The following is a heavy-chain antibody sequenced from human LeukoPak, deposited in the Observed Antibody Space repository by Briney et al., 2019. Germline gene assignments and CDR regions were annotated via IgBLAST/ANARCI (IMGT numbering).Heavy chain of an antibody. J-gene: IGHJ4*02. V-gene: IGHV4-30-2*01. CDR1: GDSISSGGYS. D-gene: IGHD6-13*01. CDR3: ARGTDGSAAAAMYYFDY. CDR2: ISQSGNI. Sequence: PSETLSLTCTVSGDSISSGGYSWSWIRQPPGKGLEWIGYIYHIGYISQSGNIYQNPSLKSRVTISLDTSRNQFSLKLSSVTAADTAVYYCARGTDGSAAAAMYYFDYWGQGTLVTVSS.